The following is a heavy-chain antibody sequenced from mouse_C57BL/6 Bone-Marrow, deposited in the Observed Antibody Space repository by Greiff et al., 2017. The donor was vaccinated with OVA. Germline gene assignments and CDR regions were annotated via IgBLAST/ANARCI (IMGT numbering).Heavy chain of an antibody. CDR2: INPGSGGT. CDR3: ARGGYSAWFAY. Sequence: QLQQSGAELVRPGTSVKVSCKASGYAFTNYLIEWVKQRPGQGLEWIGVINPGSGGTNYNEKFKGKATLTADKSSSTAYMQLSSLTSEDSAVYFCARGGYSAWFAYWGQGTLVTVSA. D-gene: IGHD2-3*01. J-gene: IGHJ3*01. CDR1: GYAFTNYL. V-gene: IGHV1-54*01.